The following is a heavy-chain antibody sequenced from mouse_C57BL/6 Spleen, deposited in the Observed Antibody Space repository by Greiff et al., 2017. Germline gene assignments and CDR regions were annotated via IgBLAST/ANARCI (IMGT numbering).Heavy chain of an antibody. J-gene: IGHJ1*03. V-gene: IGHV1-63*01. CDR1: GYTFTNYW. CDR2: IYPGGGYT. Sequence: QVQLQQSGAELVRPGTSVKMSCKASGYTFTNYWIGWAKQRPGHGLEWIGDIYPGGGYTNYNEKFKGKATLTADKSSSTAYMQFSSLTSEDSAIYYCARGGTGTGPPSWYFDVWGTGTTVTVSS. D-gene: IGHD4-1*01. CDR3: ARGGTGTGPPSWYFDV.